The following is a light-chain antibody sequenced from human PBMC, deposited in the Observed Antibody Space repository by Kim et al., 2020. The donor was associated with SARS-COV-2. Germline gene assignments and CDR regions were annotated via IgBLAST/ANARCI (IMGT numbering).Light chain of an antibody. CDR3: NSRDSSGYHVV. V-gene: IGLV3-19*01. Sequence: ALGQTVRITCQGDSLGRYYATWYQQKPGQAPELLIYGKNNRSSGIPDRFSGSNSGNTASLTITGTQAEDEADYYCNSRDSSGYHVVFGGGTQLTVL. CDR1: SLGRYY. J-gene: IGLJ2*01. CDR2: GKN.